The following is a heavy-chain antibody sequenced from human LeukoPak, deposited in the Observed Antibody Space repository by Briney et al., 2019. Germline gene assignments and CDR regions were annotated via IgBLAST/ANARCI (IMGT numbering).Heavy chain of an antibody. CDR3: ATQNSRGLRIRYMDG. V-gene: IGHV1-69*05. CDR2: IVPIFGKA. CDR1: LRTFTSYA. J-gene: IGHJ6*03. D-gene: IGHD5-12*01. Sequence: SVTVSCTASLRTFTSYAISWVRQAAGQGLEGMGRIVPIFGKANYAQQFQRRVTITTVESTSTAYMELSSLRSEDTAVYYCATQNSRGLRIRYMDGWRKGGTVT.